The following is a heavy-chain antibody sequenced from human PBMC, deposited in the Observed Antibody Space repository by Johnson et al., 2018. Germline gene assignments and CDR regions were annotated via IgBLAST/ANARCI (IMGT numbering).Heavy chain of an antibody. CDR2: IHCNSGRI. V-gene: IGHV3-20*04. Sequence: VQLVESGGGVVRPGGSLRLSCAASGFTFDDYGMSWVRQSPGKGLEWVSGIHCNSGRIAYADSVRGRFTISRDNAKNSLYLQMNSLRAEDTAVYYCARDIAAESEYFQHWGQGTLVTVSS. J-gene: IGHJ1*01. D-gene: IGHD6-6*01. CDR1: GFTFDDYG. CDR3: ARDIAAESEYFQH.